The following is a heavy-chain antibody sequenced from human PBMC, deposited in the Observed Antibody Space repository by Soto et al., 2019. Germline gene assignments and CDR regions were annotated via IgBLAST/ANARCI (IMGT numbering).Heavy chain of an antibody. CDR2: IIPILGIA. CDR3: ARVSWQRGYSGYDFDY. J-gene: IGHJ4*02. Sequence: ASVKVSCKASGGTFSSYTISWVRQAPGQGLEWMGRIIPILGIANYAQKFQGRVTITADKSTSTAYMELSSLRSEGTAVYYCARVSWQRGYSGYDFDYSGQGTLVTVSS. CDR1: GGTFSSYT. D-gene: IGHD5-12*01. V-gene: IGHV1-69*02.